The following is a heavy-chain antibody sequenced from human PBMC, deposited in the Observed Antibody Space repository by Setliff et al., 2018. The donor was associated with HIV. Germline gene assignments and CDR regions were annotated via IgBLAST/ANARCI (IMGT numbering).Heavy chain of an antibody. Sequence: ASVKVSCKASGYSLSTYAISWVRQAPGQGLEWMGWIDSNNGNRNFAQKFRGRVTMTTDISTNTAYIEVRSLSFDDTAVYYFVRLTADRTNYYYYMDVWG. CDR1: GYSLSTYA. D-gene: IGHD2-8*01. CDR2: IDSNNGNR. CDR3: VRLTADRTNYYYYMDV. J-gene: IGHJ6*03. V-gene: IGHV1-18*01.